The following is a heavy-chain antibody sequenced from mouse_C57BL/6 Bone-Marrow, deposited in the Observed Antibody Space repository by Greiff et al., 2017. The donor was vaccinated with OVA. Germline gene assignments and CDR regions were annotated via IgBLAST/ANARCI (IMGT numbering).Heavy chain of an antibody. CDR2: ISDGGSYT. V-gene: IGHV5-4*01. Sequence: EVKLMESGGGLVKPGGSLKLSCAASGFTFSSYAMSWVRQTPEKRLEWVATISDGGSYTYYPDNVKGRFTISRDNAKNNLYLQMSHLKSEDTAMYYCARERGLRQNYVDDWGQGTTLTVSS. J-gene: IGHJ2*01. D-gene: IGHD2-2*01. CDR1: GFTFSSYA. CDR3: ARERGLRQNYVDD.